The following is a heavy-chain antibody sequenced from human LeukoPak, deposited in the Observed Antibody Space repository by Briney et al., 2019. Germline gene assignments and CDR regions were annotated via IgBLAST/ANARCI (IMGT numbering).Heavy chain of an antibody. CDR2: FDPEDGET. V-gene: IGHV1-24*01. D-gene: IGHD2-8*01. CDR1: GYTLTELS. J-gene: IGHJ3*02. CDR3: ATTYCTNGVCYTINAFDI. Sequence: GASVKVSCKVSGYTLTELSMHWVRQAPGKGLEWMGGFDPEDGETIYAQKFQGRVTMTEDTSTDTAYMELSSLRSEDTAVYCCATTYCTNGVCYTINAFDIWGQGTMVTVSS.